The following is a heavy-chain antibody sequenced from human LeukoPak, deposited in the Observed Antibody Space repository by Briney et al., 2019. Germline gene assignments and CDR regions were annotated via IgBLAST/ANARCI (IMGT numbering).Heavy chain of an antibody. CDR1: GFMFSSYW. CDR2: MKQDGSEK. CDR3: ARDFWSGYYPSFDY. Sequence: GGSLRLSCAASGFMFSSYWMSWVRQAPGKGLEWVANMKQDGSEKYYVDSVKGRLTISRDNAKNSLYLQMNSLRAEDTAVYYCARDFWSGYYPSFDYWGQGTLVTVSS. J-gene: IGHJ4*02. V-gene: IGHV3-7*01. D-gene: IGHD3-3*01.